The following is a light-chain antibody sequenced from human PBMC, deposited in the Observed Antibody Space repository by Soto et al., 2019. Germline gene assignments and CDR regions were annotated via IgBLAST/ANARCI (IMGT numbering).Light chain of an antibody. CDR1: KNDIGVYDF. J-gene: IGLJ1*01. Sequence: QSALAQPHSAAGSPGKSVTISCTGTKNDIGVYDFVSWYQHHPGKAPRLIIYEVVQRPSGVPDRFSGSNSGNTASLTVSGLQAADEADYFCKSYAGSNTYVFGSGTKFTVL. V-gene: IGLV2-8*01. CDR3: KSYAGSNTYV. CDR2: EVV.